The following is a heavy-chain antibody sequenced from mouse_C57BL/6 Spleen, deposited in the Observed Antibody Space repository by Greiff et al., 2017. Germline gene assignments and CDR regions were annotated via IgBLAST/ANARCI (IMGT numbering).Heavy chain of an antibody. CDR2: ISDGGSYT. CDR3: AIGYFDY. V-gene: IGHV5-4*03. Sequence: EVKLMESGGGLVKPGGSLKLSCAASGFTFSSYAMSWVRQTPAKRLEWVATISDGGSYTYYPDNVKGRFTISRDNAKNNLYLQMSHLKSEDTAVYYCAIGYFDYGGQGTTLTVSA. CDR1: GFTFSSYA. D-gene: IGHD3-3*01. J-gene: IGHJ2*01.